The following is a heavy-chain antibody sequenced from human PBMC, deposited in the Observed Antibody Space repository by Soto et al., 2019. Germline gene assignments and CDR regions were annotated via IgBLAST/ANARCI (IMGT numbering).Heavy chain of an antibody. Sequence: GGSLRLSCAASGFTFSSYAMSWVRQAPGKGLEWVSAISGSGGSTYYADSVKGRFTISRDNSKNTLYLQMNSLRAEDTAVYYCAKTGDILTGYYQYYFDYWGQGTLVTVSS. J-gene: IGHJ4*02. CDR3: AKTGDILTGYYQYYFDY. CDR1: GFTFSSYA. V-gene: IGHV3-23*01. D-gene: IGHD3-9*01. CDR2: ISGSGGST.